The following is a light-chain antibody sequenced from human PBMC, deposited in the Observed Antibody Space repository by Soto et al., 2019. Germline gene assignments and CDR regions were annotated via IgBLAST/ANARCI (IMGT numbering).Light chain of an antibody. Sequence: DIVMTQSPATLSVSPGERATLSCRASQSVSSNLAWYQQKPGQAPRLLVYGASTRATGIPARFSGSGSGTAFILTISSLQSEDFALYYCQQYNKWPSFTFGPGTKVDIK. CDR1: QSVSSN. V-gene: IGKV3-15*01. CDR2: GAS. J-gene: IGKJ3*01. CDR3: QQYNKWPSFT.